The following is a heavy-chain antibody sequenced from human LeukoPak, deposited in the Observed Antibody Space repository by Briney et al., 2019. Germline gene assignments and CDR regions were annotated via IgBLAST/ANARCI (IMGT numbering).Heavy chain of an antibody. V-gene: IGHV3-23*01. CDR3: AKDAGSSWYGDFDY. CDR2: IGGSGGNI. CDR1: GFTFSSYV. Sequence: GGSLRLSCAASGFTFSSYVMNWIRQAPGKGLEWVSTIGGSGGNIYYADSVKGRFTVSRDNSKNTLYLQMNSLRAEDTAVYYCAKDAGSSWYGDFDYWGQGTLVTVSS. J-gene: IGHJ4*02. D-gene: IGHD6-13*01.